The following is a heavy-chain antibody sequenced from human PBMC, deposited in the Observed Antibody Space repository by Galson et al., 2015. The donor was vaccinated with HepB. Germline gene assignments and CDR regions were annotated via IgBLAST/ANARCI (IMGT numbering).Heavy chain of an antibody. CDR1: GFTFSSYA. D-gene: IGHD2-15*01. Sequence: SLRLSCAASGFTFSSYAMSWVRQAPGKGLEWVSAISGSGGSTYYADSVRGRFTISRDNSKNTLYLQMNSLRAEDTAVYYCAKDRGMWAVVVVAATAGFDYWGQGTLVTVSS. J-gene: IGHJ4*02. V-gene: IGHV3-23*01. CDR2: ISGSGGST. CDR3: AKDRGMWAVVVVAATAGFDY.